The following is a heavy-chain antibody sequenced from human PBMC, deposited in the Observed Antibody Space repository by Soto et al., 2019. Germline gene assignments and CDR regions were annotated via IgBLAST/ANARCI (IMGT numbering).Heavy chain of an antibody. D-gene: IGHD3-10*01. CDR1: GYTFTGQY. J-gene: IGHJ6*02. V-gene: IGHV1-2*02. CDR3: ARESSVITLYGMDV. Sequence: ASVKVSCKASGYTFTGQYMHWVRQAPGQGLEWMGWINPNSGDTNYAQKFQGRVTMTRDTSIGTAYMELSSLRSNDTAIYYCARESSVITLYGMDVWGQGTRVTVSS. CDR2: INPNSGDT.